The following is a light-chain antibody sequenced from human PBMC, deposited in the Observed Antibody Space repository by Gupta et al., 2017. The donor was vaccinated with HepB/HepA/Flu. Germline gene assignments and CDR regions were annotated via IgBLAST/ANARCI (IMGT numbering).Light chain of an antibody. J-gene: IGKJ4*01. Sequence: EIVMTQSPATLSVSPGERVTLSCRASQTVTSNLAWYQRRPGQAPRVLIYGASTRATGIPARFSGSGSGTEFTLTISSLQSEDFAVYYCQQYIDWPLVTFGGGTKVEIK. CDR2: GAS. V-gene: IGKV3-15*01. CDR1: QTVTSN. CDR3: QQYIDWPLVT.